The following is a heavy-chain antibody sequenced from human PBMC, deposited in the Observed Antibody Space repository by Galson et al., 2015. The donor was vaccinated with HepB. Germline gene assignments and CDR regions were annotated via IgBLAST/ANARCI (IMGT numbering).Heavy chain of an antibody. Sequence: SLRLSCAASGFTFSSYWMHWVRQAPGKGLVWVSRINSDGSSTSYADSVKGRFTISRDNAKNTLYLQMNSLRAEDTAVYYCAKVSSGRKIGMDVWGQGTTVTVSS. J-gene: IGHJ6*02. V-gene: IGHV3-74*01. CDR1: GFTFSSYW. D-gene: IGHD6-19*01. CDR3: AKVSSGRKIGMDV. CDR2: INSDGSST.